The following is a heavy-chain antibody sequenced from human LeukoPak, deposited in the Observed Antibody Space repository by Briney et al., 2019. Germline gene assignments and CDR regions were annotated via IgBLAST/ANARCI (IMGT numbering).Heavy chain of an antibody. V-gene: IGHV1-18*01. Sequence: ASVKLSCTASGYTFTKYGVSWVRQAPGQGLEWMGWIGTHTGNRNYVKKFQGRVTLTTETSTSTAYTEQKSLRSADTTVYECPGDADSGPTYGVISPSWGQGTLVTVAS. CDR2: IGTHTGNR. J-gene: IGHJ5*02. CDR1: GYTFTKYG. CDR3: PGDADSGPTYGVISPS. D-gene: IGHD2-21*01.